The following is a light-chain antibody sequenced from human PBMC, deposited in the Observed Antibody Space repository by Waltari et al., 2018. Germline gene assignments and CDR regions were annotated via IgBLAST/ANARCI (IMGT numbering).Light chain of an antibody. V-gene: IGLV2-14*03. CDR1: SSDVGGYNY. Sequence: QSALTQPASVSGSPGQSITISCTGTSSDVGGYNYVSWYQQPPGKPPKLLIYDVRNRPSGVSNRVSGSKSGNTASLTISGLQAEDEADYYCSSYTSSSTLVVFGGGTKLTVL. CDR2: DVR. J-gene: IGLJ2*01. CDR3: SSYTSSSTLVV.